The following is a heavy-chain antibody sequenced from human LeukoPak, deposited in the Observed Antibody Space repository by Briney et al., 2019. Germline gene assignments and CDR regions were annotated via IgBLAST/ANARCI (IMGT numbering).Heavy chain of an antibody. CDR3: ARSGSINFDY. V-gene: IGHV4-59*12. D-gene: IGHD1-26*01. Sequence: PSETLSLTCTVSGGSITSFHWSWIRQPPGKGLEWIAYISNSGSTYYRPSLKSRVSISLDTSKNQFSLNLRSVTAADTAVYYCARSGSINFDYWGQGTLVTVSS. CDR2: ISNSGST. J-gene: IGHJ4*02. CDR1: GGSITSFH.